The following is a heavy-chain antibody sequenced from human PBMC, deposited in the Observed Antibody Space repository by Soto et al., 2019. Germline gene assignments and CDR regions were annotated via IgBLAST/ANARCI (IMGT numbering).Heavy chain of an antibody. Sequence: PSETLSLTCTVSGGSVSSGSYYWSWIRQPPGKGLEWIGYIYYSGSTNYNPSLKSRVTISVDTSKNQFSLKLSSVTAADTAVYYCARGSYGDPTDYWGQGTLVTVSS. CDR3: ARGSYGDPTDY. V-gene: IGHV4-61*01. J-gene: IGHJ4*02. D-gene: IGHD4-17*01. CDR2: IYYSGST. CDR1: GGSVSSGSYY.